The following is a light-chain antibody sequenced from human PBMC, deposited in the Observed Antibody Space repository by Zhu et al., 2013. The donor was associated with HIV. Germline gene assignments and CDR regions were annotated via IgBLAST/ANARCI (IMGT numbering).Light chain of an antibody. CDR3: LQSNSYPRT. Sequence: DIQMTQSPSSLSAFVGDRVTITCRASQDIRNHLGWYQQKPGKAPRRLIYLASTLQSGVPSRFSGSGSGTDFTLTISSLQPEDFATYYCLQSNSYPRTFGQGTRAGDQT. CDR2: LAS. CDR1: QDIRNH. V-gene: IGKV1-17*01. J-gene: IGKJ2*02.